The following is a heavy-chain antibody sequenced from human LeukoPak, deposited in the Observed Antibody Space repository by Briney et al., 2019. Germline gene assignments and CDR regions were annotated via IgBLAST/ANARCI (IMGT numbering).Heavy chain of an antibody. J-gene: IGHJ2*01. V-gene: IGHV1-3*01. CDR2: INAGNGNT. CDR1: GYSFISYA. Sequence: ASVKVSCKASGYSFISYAMHWVRQAPGQRLEWMGWINAGNGNTKYSQKFQGRVTITRDTSASTAYMELSSLRSEDTAVYYCARELLSGRGWYFDLWGRGTLVTVSS. CDR3: ARELLSGRGWYFDL. D-gene: IGHD6-25*01.